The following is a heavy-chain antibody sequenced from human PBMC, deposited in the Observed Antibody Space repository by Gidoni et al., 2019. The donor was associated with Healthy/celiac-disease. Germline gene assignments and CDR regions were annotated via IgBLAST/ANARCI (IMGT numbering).Heavy chain of an antibody. D-gene: IGHD3-10*01. V-gene: IGHV3-30-3*01. CDR3: ARAAGYGSGSWDYYYGMDV. J-gene: IGHJ6*02. CDR2: ISYDGSNK. CDR1: GVTCGGYA. Sequence: QVQLVESGGGVGQSGRSLRLSGAASGVTCGGYAVHWVRQAPGQGLGWVAVISYDGSNKYYSDSVKGRFTMSRDNSKNTLYLQMNSLRAEDTAVYYCARAAGYGSGSWDYYYGMDVWGQGTTVTVSS.